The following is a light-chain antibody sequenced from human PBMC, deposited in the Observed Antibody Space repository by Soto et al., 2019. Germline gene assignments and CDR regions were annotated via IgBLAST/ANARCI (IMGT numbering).Light chain of an antibody. J-gene: IGLJ2*01. V-gene: IGLV8-61*01. CDR2: STN. Sequence: QTVVTQEPSFSVSPGGTVTLTCGLSSDSVSTSFYPSWYQQTPGQAPRTLIYSTNSRSSGVPDRFSGSILGNKAALTITGAQADDECDYYCVLYMGSGFWIFGGGTKLTVL. CDR1: SDSVSTSFY. CDR3: VLYMGSGFWI.